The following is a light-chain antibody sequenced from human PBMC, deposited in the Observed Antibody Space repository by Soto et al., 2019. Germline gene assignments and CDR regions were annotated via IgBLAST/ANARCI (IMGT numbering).Light chain of an antibody. CDR1: QDIRDY. CDR2: AS. J-gene: IGKJ1*01. V-gene: IGKV1-17*03. Sequence: DIQMTQFPSAMSASVGDRVTITCRASQDIRDYLAWFQHKPGNVPKRLIYASTLQSGVQSRFSGSGSGTEFTLTISSLQPDDFATYYCKHYNSYSEAVGQGTKVDI. CDR3: KHYNSYSEA.